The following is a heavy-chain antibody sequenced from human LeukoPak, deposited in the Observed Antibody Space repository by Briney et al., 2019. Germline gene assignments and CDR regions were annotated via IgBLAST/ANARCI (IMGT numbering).Heavy chain of an antibody. CDR1: GYTLTELS. Sequence: EASVKVSCKVSGYTLTELSMHRVRQAPGKGLEWMGGFDPEDGETIYAQTFQGRVTMTEDTSTDTAYMELNSLRSEDTAVYYCATLVSLDSSSWYRWFDPWGQGTLVTVSS. J-gene: IGHJ5*02. V-gene: IGHV1-24*01. CDR2: FDPEDGET. CDR3: ATLVSLDSSSWYRWFDP. D-gene: IGHD6-13*01.